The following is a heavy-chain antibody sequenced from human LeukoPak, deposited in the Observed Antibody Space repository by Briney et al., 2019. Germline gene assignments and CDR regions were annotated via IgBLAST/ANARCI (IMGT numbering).Heavy chain of an antibody. V-gene: IGHV3-23*01. CDR1: PGYGFTTHW. Sequence: GGSLRLSCVTSPGYGFTTHWMNWVRQAPGKGLEWVSAISGSGGSTYYADSVKGRFTISRDNSKNTLYLQMNSLRAEDTAVYYCANHYYYDSSGYYYPYYYYYYYMDVWGKGTTVTVSS. CDR2: ISGSGGST. D-gene: IGHD3-22*01. J-gene: IGHJ6*03. CDR3: ANHYYYDSSGYYYPYYYYYYYMDV.